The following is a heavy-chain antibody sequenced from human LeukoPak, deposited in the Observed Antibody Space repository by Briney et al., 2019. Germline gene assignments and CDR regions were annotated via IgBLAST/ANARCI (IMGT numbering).Heavy chain of an antibody. D-gene: IGHD2-21*02. CDR3: ARETATYDY. Sequence: PGGSLRLSCAASGFTFSSYEMNWVRQAPGKGLEWVSYISSSGSTIYYADSVKGRFTISRDNAKNSLYLQMNSLRAEDTAVYYCARETATYDYWGQGTLVTVPS. CDR1: GFTFSSYE. J-gene: IGHJ4*02. CDR2: ISSSGSTI. V-gene: IGHV3-48*03.